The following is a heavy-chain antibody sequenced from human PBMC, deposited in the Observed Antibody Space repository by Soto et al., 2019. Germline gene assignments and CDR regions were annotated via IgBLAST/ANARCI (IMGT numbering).Heavy chain of an antibody. CDR2: MSGSGSSI. D-gene: IGHD1-20*01. Sequence: EAQLLESGGGLVQPGESLTLSCVPSHFAFNIDAMTWVRQAPGKGLEWVSSMSGSGSSIYYADSVKGRFTITRDKSKKTLYLQMNSLRAEDTAVYWCARDNWNGAYYGLDVWGQGTTVTVS. CDR3: ARDNWNGAYYGLDV. J-gene: IGHJ6*02. CDR1: HFAFNIDA. V-gene: IGHV3-23*01.